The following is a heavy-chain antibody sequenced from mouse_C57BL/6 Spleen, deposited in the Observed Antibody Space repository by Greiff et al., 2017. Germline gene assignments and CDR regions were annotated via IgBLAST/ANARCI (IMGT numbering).Heavy chain of an antibody. CDR2: IDPSDSET. CDR1: GYTFTSHW. Sequence: VQLQQPGAELVRPGSSVKLSCKASGYTFTSHWMHWVKQRPIQGLEWIGNIDPSDSETHYNQKFKDKATLTVDKSSSTAYMQLSSLTSEDSAVYYCARGYYGSSYDWFAYWGQGTLVTVSA. V-gene: IGHV1-52*01. CDR3: ARGYYGSSYDWFAY. J-gene: IGHJ3*01. D-gene: IGHD1-1*01.